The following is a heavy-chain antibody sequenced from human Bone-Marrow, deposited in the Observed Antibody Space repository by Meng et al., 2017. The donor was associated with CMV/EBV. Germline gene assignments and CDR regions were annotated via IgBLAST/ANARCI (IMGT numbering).Heavy chain of an antibody. CDR1: GGSISSYY. Sequence: ESLKISCTVSGGSISSYYWSWIRQPPGKGLEWIGYIYYSGSTNYNPSLKSRVTISVDTSKNQFSLKLSSVTAADTAVYYCARASNYDFWSGYYTGGIFDYWGQGTRVTGSS. V-gene: IGHV4-59*01. CDR3: ARASNYDFWSGYYTGGIFDY. CDR2: IYYSGST. D-gene: IGHD3-3*01. J-gene: IGHJ4*02.